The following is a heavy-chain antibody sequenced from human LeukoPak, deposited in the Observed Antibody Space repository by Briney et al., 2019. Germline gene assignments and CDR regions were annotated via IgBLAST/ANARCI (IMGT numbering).Heavy chain of an antibody. CDR1: GFTFSSYT. CDR2: ISYDGSNK. V-gene: IGHV3-30*04. CDR3: ARDKVVTATRPWYIDV. Sequence: GGSLRLSCAASGFTFSSYTMHWVRQAPGKGLEWVAVISYDGSNKYYADSVKGRFTISRDNSKNTLFLQMNSLRAEDTAVYYCARDKVVTATRPWYIDVWGKGTTVTVSS. J-gene: IGHJ6*03. D-gene: IGHD2-21*02.